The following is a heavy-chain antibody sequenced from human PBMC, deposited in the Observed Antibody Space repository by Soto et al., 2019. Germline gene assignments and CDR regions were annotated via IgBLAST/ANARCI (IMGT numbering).Heavy chain of an antibody. J-gene: IGHJ3*02. D-gene: IGHD3-10*01. CDR3: ARPPTYYYGSGSYYKDDAFDI. Sequence: QVQLQESGPGLVKPSGTLSLTCAVSGGSISSSNWWSWVRQPPGKGLEWIGEIYHSGSTNYNPSLKSRVTISVDKSKNQCSLKLSSVTAADTAVYYCARPPTYYYGSGSYYKDDAFDIWGQGTMVTVSS. CDR2: IYHSGST. V-gene: IGHV4-4*02. CDR1: GGSISSSNW.